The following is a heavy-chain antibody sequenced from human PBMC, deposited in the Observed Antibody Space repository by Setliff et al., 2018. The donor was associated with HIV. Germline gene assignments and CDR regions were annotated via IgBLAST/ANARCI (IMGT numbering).Heavy chain of an antibody. D-gene: IGHD1-7*01. Sequence: ASVKVSCKASGYTFTDYYIHWVRQAPGQGLEWMGWINPNRGVTNYGGFSGTVTMTRDMSITTAYLELRSLTSDDTAMYFCAREYRATLNFRMAFDFWGQGTMVTVSS. J-gene: IGHJ3*01. CDR3: AREYRATLNFRMAFDF. CDR1: GYTFTDYY. CDR2: INPNRGVT. V-gene: IGHV1-2*02.